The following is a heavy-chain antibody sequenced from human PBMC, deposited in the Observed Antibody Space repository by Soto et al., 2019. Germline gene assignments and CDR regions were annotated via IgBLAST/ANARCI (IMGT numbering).Heavy chain of an antibody. Sequence: SETLSLTCAVYGGSFSGYYWSWIRQPPGKGLEWIGEINHSGSTNYNPSLKSRVTISVDTSKNQFSLKLSSVTAADTAVYYCARRKYCSSTSCYFGFNWFDPWGQGTLVTVSS. CDR2: INHSGST. D-gene: IGHD2-2*01. J-gene: IGHJ5*02. CDR3: ARRKYCSSTSCYFGFNWFDP. V-gene: IGHV4-34*01. CDR1: GGSFSGYY.